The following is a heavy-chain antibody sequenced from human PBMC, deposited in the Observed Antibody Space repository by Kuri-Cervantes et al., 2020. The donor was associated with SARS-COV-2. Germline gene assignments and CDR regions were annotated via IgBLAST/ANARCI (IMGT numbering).Heavy chain of an antibody. CDR3: ASDVHGDGDFYYYYGMDV. V-gene: IGHV4-39*07. Sequence: SETLSLTCTVSGGSISSSSYYWGWIRQPPGKGLEWIGSIYYSGSTYYNPSLKSRVSISVDTPKNQFSLKLSSVTAADTAVYYCASDVHGDGDFYYYYGMDVWGQGTTVTVSS. CDR1: GGSISSSSYY. D-gene: IGHD4-17*01. J-gene: IGHJ6*02. CDR2: IYYSGST.